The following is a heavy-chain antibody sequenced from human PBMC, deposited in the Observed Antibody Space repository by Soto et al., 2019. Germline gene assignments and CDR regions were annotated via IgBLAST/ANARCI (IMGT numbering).Heavy chain of an antibody. D-gene: IGHD1-7*01. CDR2: IIPIFGTA. J-gene: IGHJ6*02. V-gene: IGHV1-69*12. CDR1: GGTFSSYA. Sequence: QVQLVQSGAEVKKPGSSVNVSCKASGGTFSSYAIRWVRQAPGQGLERMGGIIPIFGTANYAQKFQGRVTITADESTSTAYMELSSLRSEDTAVYYCAGPPELTRIYYYYGMDVWGQGTTVTVSS. CDR3: AGPPELTRIYYYYGMDV.